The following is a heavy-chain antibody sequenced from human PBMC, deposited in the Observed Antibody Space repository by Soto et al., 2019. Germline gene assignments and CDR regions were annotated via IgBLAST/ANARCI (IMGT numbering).Heavy chain of an antibody. Sequence: LRLSCAASGFTFSSYGMHWVRQAPGKGLEWVAVIWYDGSNKYYADSVKGRFTISRDNSKNTLYLQMNSLRAEDTAVYYCARDFSTRGPMLERWGQGTLVTVSS. CDR3: ARDFSTRGPMLER. D-gene: IGHD2-8*01. CDR1: GFTFSSYG. V-gene: IGHV3-33*01. CDR2: IWYDGSNK. J-gene: IGHJ4*02.